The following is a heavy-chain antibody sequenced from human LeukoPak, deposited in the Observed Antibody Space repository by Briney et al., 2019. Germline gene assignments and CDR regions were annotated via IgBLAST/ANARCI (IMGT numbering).Heavy chain of an antibody. CDR1: GYTFTSYG. V-gene: IGHV1-18*01. D-gene: IGHD3-22*01. J-gene: IGHJ2*01. CDR3: ARSSSGQTYWYFDL. CDR2: ISAYNGNT. Sequence: ASVKVSCKASGYTFTSYGISWVRQAPGQGLEWMGWISAYNGNTNYAQKLQGRVTMTTDTSTSTAYMELSSLRSEDTAVYYCARSSSGQTYWYFDLWGRGTLVTVSS.